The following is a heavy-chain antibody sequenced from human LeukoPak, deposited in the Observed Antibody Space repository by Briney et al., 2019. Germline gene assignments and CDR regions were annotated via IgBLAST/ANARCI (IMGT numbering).Heavy chain of an antibody. J-gene: IGHJ6*02. D-gene: IGHD6-19*01. CDR1: GFSFSSHG. V-gene: IGHV3-30*18. Sequence: GGSLRLSCEASGFSFSSHGMHWVRQAPGKGLEWLALMSNDGDNKDYADSVKGRFTISRDNSKNTLYLQMNSLTTEDTALNYCAKDPSSGWYRWSMDVWGQGTTVTVSS. CDR3: AKDPSSGWYRWSMDV. CDR2: MSNDGDNK.